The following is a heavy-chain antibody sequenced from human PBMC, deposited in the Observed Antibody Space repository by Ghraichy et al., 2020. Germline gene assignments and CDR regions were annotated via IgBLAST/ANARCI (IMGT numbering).Heavy chain of an antibody. J-gene: IGHJ6*02. CDR1: GDSISGFY. CDR2: IHYSGST. Sequence: SETLSLTCTVSGDSISGFYWGWIRQPPGKGLEWIGYIHYSGSTNYSPSLKNRLTMSVDTSKNQFSLRLSSVTAADTALYYCARVNALELLSSGRVDYHAMDVWGQGTTVTVSS. V-gene: IGHV4-59*01. CDR3: ARVNALELLSSGRVDYHAMDV. D-gene: IGHD3-3*01.